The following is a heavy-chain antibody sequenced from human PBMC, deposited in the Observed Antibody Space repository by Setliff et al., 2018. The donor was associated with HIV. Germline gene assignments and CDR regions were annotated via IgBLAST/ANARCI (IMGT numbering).Heavy chain of an antibody. CDR2: IYYHGST. J-gene: IGHJ6*03. Sequence: SETLSLTCTVSGGSISSYYWSWIRQPPGKGLEWIGYIYYHGSTKYNPSLKSRFTMSVDTSKNQFSLKLNSVTAADTAVYYCARARFWSGYYTGDNYYYMDVWGKGTTVTVSS. V-gene: IGHV4-59*12. CDR1: GGSISSYY. CDR3: ARARFWSGYYTGDNYYYMDV. D-gene: IGHD3-3*01.